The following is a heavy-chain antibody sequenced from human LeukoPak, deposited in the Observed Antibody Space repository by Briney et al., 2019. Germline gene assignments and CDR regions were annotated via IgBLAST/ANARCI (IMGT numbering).Heavy chain of an antibody. Sequence: ASVTDSFKACGYTFTRYYMHWVRQAAGQGLAGMGIISPSGGSTSYAQKFQGRVTMPRDTSTSTVYMELSSLRSEDTAVYYCARDHYYDSSGFSLDYWGRGTLVTVSS. CDR3: ARDHYYDSSGFSLDY. V-gene: IGHV1-46*01. J-gene: IGHJ4*02. CDR1: GYTFTRYY. CDR2: ISPSGGST. D-gene: IGHD3-22*01.